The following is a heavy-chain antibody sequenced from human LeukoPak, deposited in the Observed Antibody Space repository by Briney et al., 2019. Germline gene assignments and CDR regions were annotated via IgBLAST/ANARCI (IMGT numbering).Heavy chain of an antibody. V-gene: IGHV4-30-4*01. Sequence: SETLSLTCTVSGGSISSGDYYWSWIRQPPGKGLEWIGYIYYSGSTYYNPSLRSRVTISVDTSKNQFSLKLSSVTAADTAVYYCAGDSGSYAPDAFDIWGQGTMVTVSS. D-gene: IGHD1-26*01. CDR1: GGSISSGDYY. CDR2: IYYSGST. CDR3: AGDSGSYAPDAFDI. J-gene: IGHJ3*02.